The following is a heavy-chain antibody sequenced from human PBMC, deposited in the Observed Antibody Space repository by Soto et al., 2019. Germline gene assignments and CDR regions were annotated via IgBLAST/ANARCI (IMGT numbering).Heavy chain of an antibody. V-gene: IGHV1-24*01. Sequence: ASVKVSCKVSGYTLTELSMHWVRQAPGKGLEWMGGFDPEDGETIYAQKFQGRVTMTEDKAKNTLYLQMNSLRGEDTAVYYCAKLSPFDSPYYGMDVWGQGTTVTVSS. CDR2: FDPEDGET. CDR3: AKLSPFDSPYYGMDV. J-gene: IGHJ6*02. D-gene: IGHD3-9*01. CDR1: GYTLTELS.